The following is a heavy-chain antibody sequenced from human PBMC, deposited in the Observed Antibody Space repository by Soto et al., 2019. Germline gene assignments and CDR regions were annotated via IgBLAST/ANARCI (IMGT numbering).Heavy chain of an antibody. V-gene: IGHV3-30-3*01. D-gene: IGHD2-15*01. CDR2: ISFYGSRT. CDR1: GFIFSNYA. Sequence: QVQLVESGGGVVQPGRSLRLSCAASGFIFSNYAMHWVRQAPGRVLECVSAISFYGSRTVSVDSVTGRFTVSRDNSKHTVYLQMSTLRVEDTAVYFCVSGDREDIAVVVGARPGDYGMEVWGKGTTVTVSS. CDR3: VSGDREDIAVVVGARPGDYGMEV. J-gene: IGHJ6*04.